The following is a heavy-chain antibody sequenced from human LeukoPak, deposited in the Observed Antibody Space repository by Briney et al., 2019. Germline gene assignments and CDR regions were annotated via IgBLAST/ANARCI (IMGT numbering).Heavy chain of an antibody. D-gene: IGHD3-10*01. CDR3: ARHSDVIGAI. V-gene: IGHV5-51*01. J-gene: IGHJ4*02. CDR1: GYTFTHHW. CDR2: IYPRDSDT. Sequence: PGESLKISCKASGYTFTHHWIGWVRQKSGSGLEWMGIIYPRDSDTRYSPSFQGHVSISADTSINTAYLEWSRLEASDTAIYYCARHSDVIGAIWGQGTLVTVSS.